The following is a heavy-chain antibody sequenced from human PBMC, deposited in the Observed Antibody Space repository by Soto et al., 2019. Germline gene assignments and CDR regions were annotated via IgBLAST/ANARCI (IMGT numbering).Heavy chain of an antibody. Sequence: QVQLQQWGAGLLKPSETLSLTCAVYGGSFSGYYWSWIRQPPGKGLEWIGEINHSGSTNYNPSLKSXVTISVXXXKNXXSXXXXSVTAADTAVXYCARGGNSGYAYWGQGTLVTVSS. CDR1: GGSFSGYY. D-gene: IGHD5-12*01. V-gene: IGHV4-34*01. CDR2: INHSGST. CDR3: ARGGNSGYAY. J-gene: IGHJ4*02.